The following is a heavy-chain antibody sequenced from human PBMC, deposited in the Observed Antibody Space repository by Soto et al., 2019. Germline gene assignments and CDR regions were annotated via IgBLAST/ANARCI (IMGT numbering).Heavy chain of an antibody. V-gene: IGHV4-4*02. CDR3: ARIKYCSSTSCYDGDWFDP. CDR2: IYHSGST. D-gene: IGHD2-2*01. CDR1: GGSISSSNW. Sequence: NPSETLSLTCAVSGGSISSSNWWSWVRQPPGKGLEWIGEIYHSGSTNYNPSLKSRVTISVDKSKNQFSLKLSSVTAADTAVYYCARIKYCSSTSCYDGDWFDPWGQGTLVTVSS. J-gene: IGHJ5*02.